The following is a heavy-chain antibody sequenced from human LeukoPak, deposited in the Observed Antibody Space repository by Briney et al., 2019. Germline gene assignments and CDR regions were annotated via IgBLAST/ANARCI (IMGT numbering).Heavy chain of an antibody. CDR2: INPSGGST. CDR3: AREAVTTVTRYYYYYMDV. D-gene: IGHD4-17*01. V-gene: IGHV1-46*01. Sequence: ASVKVSCKASGYTFTSYYMHWVRQAPGQGLEWMGIINPSGGSTSYAQKFQGRVTMTRDMSTSTVYMELSSLRSEDTAVYYCAREAVTTVTRYYYYYMDVWGKGTTVTISS. CDR1: GYTFTSYY. J-gene: IGHJ6*03.